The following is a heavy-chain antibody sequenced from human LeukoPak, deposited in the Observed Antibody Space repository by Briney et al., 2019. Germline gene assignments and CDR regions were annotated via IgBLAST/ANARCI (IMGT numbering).Heavy chain of an antibody. Sequence: PSETLSLTCTVSGYSISSGYYWGWIRQPPGKGLEWIGSIYHGGSTYYNPSLKSRVTISVDTSKNQFSLKLSSVTAADTAVYYCARQVADGGGWYVWADWYFDLWGRGTLVTVSS. J-gene: IGHJ2*01. V-gene: IGHV4-38-2*02. CDR3: ARQVADGGGWYVWADWYFDL. D-gene: IGHD6-19*01. CDR2: IYHGGST. CDR1: GYSISSGYY.